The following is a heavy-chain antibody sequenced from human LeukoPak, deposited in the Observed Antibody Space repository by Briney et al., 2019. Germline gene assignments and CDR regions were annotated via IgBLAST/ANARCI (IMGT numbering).Heavy chain of an antibody. CDR1: GGSFSGYY. D-gene: IGHD2-15*01. Sequence: PSETLSLTCAVYGGSFSGYYWSWIRQPPGKGLEWIGYIYYSGSTNYNPSLKSRVTISVDTSKNQFSLKLSSVTAADTAVYYCARVVLGYCSGGSCYPHAFDIWGQGTMVTVSS. CDR3: ARVVLGYCSGGSCYPHAFDI. J-gene: IGHJ3*02. CDR2: IYYSGST. V-gene: IGHV4-59*01.